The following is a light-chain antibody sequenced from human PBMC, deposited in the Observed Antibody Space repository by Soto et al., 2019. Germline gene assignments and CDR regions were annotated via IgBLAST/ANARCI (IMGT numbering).Light chain of an antibody. CDR1: QDIRGA. Sequence: AIQLTQSPSSLSASVGDRVTITCRASQDIRGALAWYQQKPGKAPKLLIFDVSTLQSGVPSRFSGSGSGTEFTLTISSLQPEDFGTYYCQQFNTYPITFGQGTRLEIK. J-gene: IGKJ5*01. CDR2: DVS. V-gene: IGKV1-13*02. CDR3: QQFNTYPIT.